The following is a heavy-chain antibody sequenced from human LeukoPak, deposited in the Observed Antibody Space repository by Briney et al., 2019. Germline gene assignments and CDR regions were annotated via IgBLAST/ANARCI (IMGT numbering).Heavy chain of an antibody. J-gene: IGHJ4*02. CDR2: ISAYNGDT. CDR3: ARESRGYEAFDY. V-gene: IGHV1-18*01. D-gene: IGHD5-12*01. Sequence: GASVKVSCKASGYTFTSYGINWVRQAAGQGLEWMGWISAYNGDTNYAQKLQGRVTMTTDTSTSTAYMELRSLRSDDTALYYCARESRGYEAFDYWGQGTLVTVSS. CDR1: GYTFTSYG.